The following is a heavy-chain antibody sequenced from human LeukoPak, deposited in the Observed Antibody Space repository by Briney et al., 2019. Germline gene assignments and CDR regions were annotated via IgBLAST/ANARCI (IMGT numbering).Heavy chain of an antibody. CDR3: AVDTAMVSHY. J-gene: IGHJ4*02. CDR1: GGTFSSYA. D-gene: IGHD5-18*01. CDR2: IIPIFGTA. Sequence: RGASVKVSCKASGGTFSSYAISWVRQAPGQGLEWMGGIIPIFGTANYAQKFQGRVTITADESTSTAYMELSSLRSEDTAVYYCAVDTAMVSHYWGQGTLVTVSS. V-gene: IGHV1-69*13.